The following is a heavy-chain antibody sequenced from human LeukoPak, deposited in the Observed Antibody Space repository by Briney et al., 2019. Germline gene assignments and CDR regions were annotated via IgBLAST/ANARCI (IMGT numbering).Heavy chain of an antibody. CDR3: AKVSAAGPYYYYGMDV. V-gene: IGHV3-11*01. CDR1: GFTFSDFH. CDR2: SSTSGSTI. Sequence: GGSLRLSCAASGFTFSDFHMCWIRQAPGKGLEWVSFSSTSGSTIFYADSVKGRFTISRDNAKNSLYLQMNSLRAEDTAVYYCAKVSAAGPYYYYGMDVWGQGTTVTVSS. D-gene: IGHD6-13*01. J-gene: IGHJ6*02.